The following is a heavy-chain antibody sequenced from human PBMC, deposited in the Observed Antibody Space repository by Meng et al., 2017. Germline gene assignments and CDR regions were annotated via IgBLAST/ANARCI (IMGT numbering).Heavy chain of an antibody. J-gene: IGHJ5*02. CDR3: AREIAAAYCGGDCYL. CDR1: GVTFRSYD. Sequence: GLSGAAVRRPWSRGKVPATAPGVTFRSYDINWVRQAPGQGLEWMGGIIAIFGTANYAQKFQGRVTITADESTSTAYMELSSLRSEDTAVYYCAREIAAAYCGGDCYLWGQGTLVTVAS. CDR2: IIAIFGTA. V-gene: IGHV1-69*01. D-gene: IGHD2-21*02.